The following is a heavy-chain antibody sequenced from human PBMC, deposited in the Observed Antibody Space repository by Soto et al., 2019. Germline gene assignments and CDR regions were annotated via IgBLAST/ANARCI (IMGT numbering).Heavy chain of an antibody. CDR1: GFTFSSYG. J-gene: IGHJ3*02. CDR2: IWYDGSNK. D-gene: IGHD3-3*01. V-gene: IGHV3-33*01. Sequence: QVQLVESGGGVVQPGRSLRLSCAASGFTFSSYGMHWVRQAPGKGLEWVAVIWYDGSNKYYADSVKGRFTISRDNSKNPLYLQMNSLRAEDTAVYYWASYDFWSGLDAFDIWGQGTMVTVSS. CDR3: ASYDFWSGLDAFDI.